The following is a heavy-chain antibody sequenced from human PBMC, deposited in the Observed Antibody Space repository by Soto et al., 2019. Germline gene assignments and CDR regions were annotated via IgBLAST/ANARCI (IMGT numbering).Heavy chain of an antibody. CDR2: SRNKANTYST. D-gene: IGHD3-10*01. CDR1: GFAFNDHY. CDR3: ATSKAYYYLG. J-gene: IGHJ4*02. V-gene: IGHV3-72*01. Sequence: EVQLEESGGGLVQPGGSLRLSCAASGFAFNDHYMDWVRQAPGKGLEWVGRSRNKANTYSTEYAAFVKGRFNISRDDSKNSMYLQMNSLKTEDTAVYYCATSKAYYYLGWGQGTLVTVSS.